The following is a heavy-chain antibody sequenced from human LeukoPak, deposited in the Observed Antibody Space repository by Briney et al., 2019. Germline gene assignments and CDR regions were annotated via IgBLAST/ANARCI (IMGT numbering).Heavy chain of an antibody. J-gene: IGHJ4*02. Sequence: GGSLRLSCAASGFTFSSYWMSWVRQAPGKGLEWVVNIKQDGSEKYYVDSVKGRFTISRDNAKNSLYLQMNSLRAEDTAVYYCARVDYYDSSGYSQPYDYWGQGTLVTVSS. CDR2: IKQDGSEK. V-gene: IGHV3-7*01. CDR1: GFTFSSYW. CDR3: ARVDYYDSSGYSQPYDY. D-gene: IGHD3-22*01.